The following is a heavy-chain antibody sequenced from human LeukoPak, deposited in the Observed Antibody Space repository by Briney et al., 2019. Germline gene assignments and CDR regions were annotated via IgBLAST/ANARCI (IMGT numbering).Heavy chain of an antibody. CDR2: ITTSGST. Sequence: PGGSLRLSCELFGLTFSNYAMSWVRQAPGKGLDWVSTITTSGSTYYAESVKGRFTISRDNSKNTVYLQMTSLRVEDTAIYYCAKGRFGMGDPWAQGTLVTVSS. CDR3: AKGRFGMGDP. D-gene: IGHD3-3*01. V-gene: IGHV3-23*01. CDR1: GLTFSNYA. J-gene: IGHJ5*02.